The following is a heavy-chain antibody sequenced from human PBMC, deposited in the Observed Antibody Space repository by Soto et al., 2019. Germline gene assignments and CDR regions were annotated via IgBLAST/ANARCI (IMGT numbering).Heavy chain of an antibody. Sequence: LGESVKISGKGSEYSFSIHWIAWVLQMPGKGLEWMGTIYPGDSESRYSPSFEGRVSMSADESISTAFLQWGSLQASDTAIYYCARGDTYNSYWNFDLWGRGTLVTVSS. D-gene: IGHD1-1*01. CDR2: IYPGDSES. V-gene: IGHV5-51*01. CDR1: EYSFSIHW. CDR3: ARGDTYNSYWNFDL. J-gene: IGHJ2*01.